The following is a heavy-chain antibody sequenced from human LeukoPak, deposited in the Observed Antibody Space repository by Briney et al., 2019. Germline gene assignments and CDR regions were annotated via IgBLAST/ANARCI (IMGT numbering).Heavy chain of an antibody. CDR1: GGSISSYY. CDR3: ARARSSSWYEGFDP. J-gene: IGHJ5*02. CDR2: IYYSGST. D-gene: IGHD6-13*01. Sequence: SETLSLTCTDSGGSISSYYWSWIRQPPGKGLEWIGYIYYSGSTTYNPSLKSRVTISVDTSKNQFSLKLSSVTAADTAVYYCARARSSSWYEGFDPWGQGTLVTVSS. V-gene: IGHV4-59*01.